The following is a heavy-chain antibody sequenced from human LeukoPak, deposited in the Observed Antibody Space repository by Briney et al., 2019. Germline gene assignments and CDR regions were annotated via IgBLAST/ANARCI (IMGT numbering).Heavy chain of an antibody. CDR1: GGTFSSYA. D-gene: IGHD1-1*01. V-gene: IGHV1-69*05. J-gene: IGHJ6*02. CDR2: IIPIFGTA. CDR3: ARTGTDLYYYYGMDV. Sequence: ASVKVSCKASGGTFSSYAISWVRQAPGQGLEWMGGIIPIFGTANYAQKFQGRVTITRDTSASTAYMELSSLRSGDTAVYYCARTGTDLYYYYGMDVWGQGTTVTVSS.